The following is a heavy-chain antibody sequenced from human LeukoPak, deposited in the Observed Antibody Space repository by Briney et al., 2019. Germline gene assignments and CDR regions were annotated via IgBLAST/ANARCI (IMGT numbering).Heavy chain of an antibody. V-gene: IGHV4-61*02. CDR1: GGSISSGSYY. CDR3: ARVTTGGYYNY. J-gene: IGHJ4*02. D-gene: IGHD3-22*01. CDR2: IYTSGST. Sequence: PSETLSLTCTVSGGSISSGSYYWSWIRQPAGKGLEWIGRIYTSGSTNYNPSLKSRVTISLDTSENHFSLKLSSVTAADTALYYCARVTTGGYYNYWGQGTLVTVSS.